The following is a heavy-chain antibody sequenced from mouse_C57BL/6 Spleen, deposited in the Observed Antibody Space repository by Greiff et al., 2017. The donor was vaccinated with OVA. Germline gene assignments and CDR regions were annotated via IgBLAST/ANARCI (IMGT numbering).Heavy chain of an antibody. CDR3: TPVVATDWYFDV. CDR1: GYTFTSYW. D-gene: IGHD1-1*01. J-gene: IGHJ1*03. Sequence: VQLQQSGTVLARPGASVKMSCKTSGYTFTSYWMHWVKQRPGQGLEWIGAIYPGNSDTSYNQKFKGKAKLTAVTSASTAYMELSSLTNDDSAVYYCTPVVATDWYFDVWGTGTTVTVSS. CDR2: IYPGNSDT. V-gene: IGHV1-5*01.